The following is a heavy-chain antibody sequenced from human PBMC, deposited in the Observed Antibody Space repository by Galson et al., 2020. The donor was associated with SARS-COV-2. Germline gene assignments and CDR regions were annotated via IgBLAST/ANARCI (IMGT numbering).Heavy chain of an antibody. CDR2: IYPNGRT. D-gene: IGHD2-21*02. Sequence: SETLSLTCAVSGYSVSTTNYWGWVRLTPGKGLEWIGSIYPNGRTYYNPSLKSRGTISVDTSRNQFSLTLASVTAADTAFYYCARQGVNMIVLVTVPGWFFDLWGRGTLVTVSS. CDR3: ARQGVNMIVLVTVPGWFFDL. V-gene: IGHV4-38-2*01. CDR1: GYSVSTTNY. J-gene: IGHJ2*01.